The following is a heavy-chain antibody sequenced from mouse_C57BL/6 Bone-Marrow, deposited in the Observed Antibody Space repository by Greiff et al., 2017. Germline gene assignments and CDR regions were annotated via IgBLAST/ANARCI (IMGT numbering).Heavy chain of an antibody. J-gene: IGHJ3*01. D-gene: IGHD3-2*02. CDR3: ARKAAQALLAY. V-gene: IGHV1-67*01. CDR1: GYTFTDYA. CDR2: ISTYYGDA. Sequence: QVQLQQSGPELVRPGVSVKISCKGSGYTFTDYAMHWVKQSHAKSLEWIGVISTYYGDASYNQKFKDKATMTVDKSSSTAYMDLARLTSEDSAVYYWARKAAQALLAYWGQGTLVTVSA.